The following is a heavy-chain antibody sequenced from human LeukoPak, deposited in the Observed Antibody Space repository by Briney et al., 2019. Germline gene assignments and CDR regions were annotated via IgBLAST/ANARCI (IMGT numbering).Heavy chain of an antibody. CDR2: IYYSGST. CDR1: GGSISSYY. D-gene: IGHD1-26*01. Sequence: SETLSLTCTVSGGSISSYYWSWIRQPPGKGLEWIGYIYYSGSTNYNPSLKSPVTISVDTSKNQFSLKLSSVTAADTAVYYCAREARSGFDYWGQGTLVTVSS. CDR3: AREARSGFDY. V-gene: IGHV4-59*01. J-gene: IGHJ4*02.